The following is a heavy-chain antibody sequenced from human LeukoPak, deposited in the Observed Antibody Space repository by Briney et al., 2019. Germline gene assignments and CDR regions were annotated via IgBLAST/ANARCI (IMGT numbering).Heavy chain of an antibody. D-gene: IGHD3-3*01. CDR3: ARERDDYYFDY. V-gene: IGHV3-48*03. CDR1: GFTFSGYE. Sequence: GGSLRLSCAASGFTFSGYEMNWVRQAPGKGLEWVSYISRSGTIISYADSVKGRFTISRDNAKDSLYLQMNSLRAEDTAVYYCARERDDYYFDYWGQGTLVTVSS. J-gene: IGHJ4*02. CDR2: ISRSGTII.